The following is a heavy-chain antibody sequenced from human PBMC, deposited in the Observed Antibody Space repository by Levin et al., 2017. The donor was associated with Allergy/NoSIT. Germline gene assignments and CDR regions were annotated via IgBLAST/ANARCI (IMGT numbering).Heavy chain of an antibody. CDR2: ISGSGGST. CDR1: SSSSYY. J-gene: IGHJ4*02. D-gene: IGHD2-15*01. CDR3: AKDFFLVQDSN. V-gene: IGHV3-23*01. Sequence: SSSSYYWGWIRQPPGKGLEWVSAISGSGGSTYYADSVKGRFTISRDNSKNTLYLQMNSLRAEDTAVYYCAKDFFLVQDSNWGQGTLVTVSS.